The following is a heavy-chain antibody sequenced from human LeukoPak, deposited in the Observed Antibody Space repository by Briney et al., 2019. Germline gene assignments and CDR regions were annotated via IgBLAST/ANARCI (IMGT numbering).Heavy chain of an antibody. D-gene: IGHD6-19*01. J-gene: IGHJ4*02. V-gene: IGHV4-61*01. CDR2: IYYSGST. Sequence: SETLSLTCTVSGGSISSGSYYWSWIRQPPGKGLEWIGYIYYSGSTNYNPSLKSRVTISVGTSKNQFSLKLSSVTAADTAVYYCARASPSRIAVAGNFDYWGQGTLVTVSS. CDR1: GGSISSGSYY. CDR3: ARASPSRIAVAGNFDY.